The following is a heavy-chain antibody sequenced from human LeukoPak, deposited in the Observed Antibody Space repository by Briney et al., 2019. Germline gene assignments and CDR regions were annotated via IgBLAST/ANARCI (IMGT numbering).Heavy chain of an antibody. V-gene: IGHV3-23*01. CDR3: VNWYGSLTGYYSY. Sequence: QSGGSLRLSCIGSGFTFSSNAMTWVRRTAGKGLEWVSAITPSGSAAYYADSVKGRFTISRDNSKNTLYVQMNNLRADDTAVYYCVNWYGSLTGYYSYWGQGARVTVSS. CDR1: GFTFSSNA. CDR2: ITPSGSAA. D-gene: IGHD3-9*01. J-gene: IGHJ4*02.